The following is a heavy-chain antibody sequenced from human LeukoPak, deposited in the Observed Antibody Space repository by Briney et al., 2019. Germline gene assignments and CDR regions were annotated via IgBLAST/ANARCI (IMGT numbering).Heavy chain of an antibody. D-gene: IGHD1-20*01. CDR2: IKSKTDGGTT. CDR3: ARDSGNWNYGYYYMDV. V-gene: IGHV3-15*01. J-gene: IGHJ6*03. Sequence: PGGSLRLSCAASGFTFSNAWMSWVRQAPGKGLEWVGRIKSKTDGGTTDYAAPVKGRFTVSRDDSKNTLYLQMNSLRAEDTAVYYCARDSGNWNYGYYYMDVWGKGTTVTVSS. CDR1: GFTFSNAW.